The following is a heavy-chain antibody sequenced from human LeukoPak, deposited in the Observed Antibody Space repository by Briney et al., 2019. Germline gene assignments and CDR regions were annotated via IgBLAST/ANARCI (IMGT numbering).Heavy chain of an antibody. CDR3: ARARYSYGFAIDY. CDR2: ISSTGSTI. CDR1: GFTFSDYS. V-gene: IGHV3-11*01. J-gene: IGHJ4*02. Sequence: GGSLRLSCAASGFTFSDYSMNCIRQAPEKGLEWVSYISSTGSTIYYADSVKGRFTISRDNAKSSLFLQMNSLKAEDTAVYYCARARYSYGFAIDYWGQGTLVTVSS. D-gene: IGHD5-18*01.